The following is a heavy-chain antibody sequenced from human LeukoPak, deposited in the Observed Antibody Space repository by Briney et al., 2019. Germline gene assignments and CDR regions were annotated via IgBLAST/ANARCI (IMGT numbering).Heavy chain of an antibody. CDR2: IDSSSSTI. D-gene: IGHD6-19*01. V-gene: IGHV3-48*01. Sequence: GGSLRLSSVASGFTFSSHIMNWVRQAPGKGLEWLSYIDSSSSTIDYEDSVKGRFTISRDNAKNSLYLQMDSLRAEDTAVYYCARGPASGAWLIDYWGQGTLVTVSS. CDR1: GFTFSSHI. CDR3: ARGPASGAWLIDY. J-gene: IGHJ4*02.